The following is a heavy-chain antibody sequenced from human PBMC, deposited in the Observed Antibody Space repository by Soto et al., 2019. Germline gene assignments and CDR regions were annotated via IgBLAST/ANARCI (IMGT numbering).Heavy chain of an antibody. CDR3: AHKGYGDYPLDY. CDR2: VYWDDTK. D-gene: IGHD4-17*01. CDR1: GFSLSTSGVG. V-gene: IGHV2-5*02. Sequence: QITLKESGPTLVKPTQTLTLTCTFSGFSLSTSGVGVGWIRQPPGKAPEWLAVVYWDDTKHYSPSLKSRLTITKDTSKNQVVLTMTNMDPVDTATYFCAHKGYGDYPLDYWGQGTLVTVSS. J-gene: IGHJ4*02.